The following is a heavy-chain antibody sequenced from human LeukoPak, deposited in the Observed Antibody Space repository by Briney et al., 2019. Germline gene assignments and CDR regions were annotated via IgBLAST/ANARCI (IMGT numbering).Heavy chain of an antibody. CDR2: ISGSGGST. CDR1: GFTFSSYA. V-gene: IGHV3-23*01. CDR3: AKPISGYDSSGRPLDY. D-gene: IGHD3-22*01. Sequence: GGSLRLSCAASGFTFSSYAMSWVRQAPGKGLEWVSAISGSGGSTYYADSVKGRFTISRDNSKNTLYLQMNSLRAEDTAVYYCAKPISGYDSSGRPLDYWGQGTLVTVSS. J-gene: IGHJ4*02.